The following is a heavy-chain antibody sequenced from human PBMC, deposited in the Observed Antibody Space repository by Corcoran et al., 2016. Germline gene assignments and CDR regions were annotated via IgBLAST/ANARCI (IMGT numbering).Heavy chain of an antibody. Sequence: QVQLQQWGAGLLKPSETLSLTCAVYGGSFSGYYWSWIRQPPGKGLEWIGEINHSGSTNYNPSLKSRVTISVDTSKNQFSLKLSSVTAADTAVYYCARGGIWFGALYYYGMDVWGQGTTVTVSS. CDR2: INHSGST. D-gene: IGHD3-10*01. V-gene: IGHV4-34*01. J-gene: IGHJ6*02. CDR3: ARGGIWFGALYYYGMDV. CDR1: GGSFSGYY.